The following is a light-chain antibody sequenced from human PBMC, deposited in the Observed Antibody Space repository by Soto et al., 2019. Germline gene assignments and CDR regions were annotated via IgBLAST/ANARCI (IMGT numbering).Light chain of an antibody. V-gene: IGKV1-5*03. CDR1: QSVSSW. CDR3: QQYDSYSLT. Sequence: DVQMTQSPSTLSASVGDTITIICRASQSVSSWVAWYQQKPGKAPKLLIYKASSLESGIPSRFSGSGSGTEFTLTINSLQPDDFATYYCQQYDSYSLTFGPGTTVDIK. J-gene: IGKJ3*01. CDR2: KAS.